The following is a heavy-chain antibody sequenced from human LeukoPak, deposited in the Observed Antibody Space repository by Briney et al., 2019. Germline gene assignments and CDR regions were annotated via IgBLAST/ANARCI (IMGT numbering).Heavy chain of an antibody. Sequence: PGGSLRLSCAASGFTFSSYAMSWVRQAPGKGLEWVSAISGSGGSTYYADSVKGRFTISRDNSKNTLYLQMNSLRAEDTAVYYCAKDSYYGSGSSLLINFDYWGQGTLVTVSS. D-gene: IGHD3-10*01. V-gene: IGHV3-23*01. CDR3: AKDSYYGSGSSLLINFDY. J-gene: IGHJ4*02. CDR1: GFTFSSYA. CDR2: ISGSGGST.